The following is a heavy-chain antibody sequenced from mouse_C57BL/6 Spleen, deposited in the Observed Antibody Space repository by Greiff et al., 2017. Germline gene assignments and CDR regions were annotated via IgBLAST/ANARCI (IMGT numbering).Heavy chain of an antibody. V-gene: IGHV5-17*01. CDR3: ARGTLTGYFDY. D-gene: IGHD4-1*01. CDR2: ISSGSSTI. CDR1: GFTFSDYG. Sequence: EVKLMESGGGLVKPGGSLKLSCAASGFTFSDYGMHWVRQAPEKGLEWVAYISSGSSTIYYADTVKGRFTISRDNAKNTLFLQMTSLRSEDTAMYYCARGTLTGYFDYWGQGTTLTVSS. J-gene: IGHJ2*01.